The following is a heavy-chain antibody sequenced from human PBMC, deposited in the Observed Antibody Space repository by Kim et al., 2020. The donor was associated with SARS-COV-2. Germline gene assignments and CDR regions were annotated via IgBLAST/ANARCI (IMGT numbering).Heavy chain of an antibody. CDR2: VDHSGTI. D-gene: IGHD3-22*01. CDR1: GASISSSSC. Sequence: SETLSLTCVVSGASISSSSCWSWVRQPPGKGLEWIGEVDHSGTISYNVSLKNRVSILVDKSKNQFSLRLTSVSAADTAVYYCARGVSSAWTLRAWFDPWGQGTLVTVS. J-gene: IGHJ5*02. CDR3: ARGVSSAWTLRAWFDP. V-gene: IGHV4-4*02.